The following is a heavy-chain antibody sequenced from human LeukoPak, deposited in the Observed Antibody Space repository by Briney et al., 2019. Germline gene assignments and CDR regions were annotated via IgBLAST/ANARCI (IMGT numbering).Heavy chain of an antibody. D-gene: IGHD2-2*01. J-gene: IGHJ4*02. V-gene: IGHV3-48*01. CDR1: GFTFSNYN. Sequence: QPGGSLRLSCAASGFTFSNYNMNWVRQARGKWLEWVSYISSDGYTIFYADSVQGRFTISRDNAKNSLFLQMNSLRAEDTDMYYCARPYCSSASCQTFDDWGQGTLVTVSS. CDR2: ISSDGYTI. CDR3: ARPYCSSASCQTFDD.